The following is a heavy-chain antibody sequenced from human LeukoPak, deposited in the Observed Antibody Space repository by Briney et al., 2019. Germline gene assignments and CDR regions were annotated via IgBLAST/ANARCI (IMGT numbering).Heavy chain of an antibody. J-gene: IGHJ4*02. V-gene: IGHV3-53*01. CDR3: ARAGGLRIAVAPIDC. CDR1: GFTVSSNY. CDR2: IYSGGGT. Sequence: GGSLRLSCAASGFTVSSNYMSWVRQAPGKGLEWVSVIYSGGGTFYADSVKGRFTISRDNSKNMLYLQMNSLRAEDTAVYYCARAGGLRIAVAPIDCWGQGTLVTVSS. D-gene: IGHD6-19*01.